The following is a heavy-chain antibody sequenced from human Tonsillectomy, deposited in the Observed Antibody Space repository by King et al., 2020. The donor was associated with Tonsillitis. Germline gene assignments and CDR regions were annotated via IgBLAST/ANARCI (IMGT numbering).Heavy chain of an antibody. CDR3: TRSQAGSNWFDP. J-gene: IGHJ5*02. CDR1: GFSLSTDEMR. Sequence: VTLKESGPALVKPTQTLTLTCTFSGFSLSTDEMRVSWVRQPPGKALEGLARIDWDDEKFYSTSLKTRLTIARDTSKNQVVLRMTNMDPGDTATYYCTRSQAGSNWFDPWGRGTLVTVSS. V-gene: IGHV2-70*04. CDR2: IDWDDEK.